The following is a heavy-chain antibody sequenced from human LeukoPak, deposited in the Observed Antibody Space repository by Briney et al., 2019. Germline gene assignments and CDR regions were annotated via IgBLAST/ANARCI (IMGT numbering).Heavy chain of an antibody. CDR3: AKYYYDTYGYYSRLDY. Sequence: GGSLRLSCAASGFTFSRYWMHWLRQAPGKGLVWVSRISTDGSSTTYADSVKGRFTISRDNGRNTLYLQMYSLRAEDTAVYYCAKYYYDTYGYYSRLDYWGQGTLVTVSS. D-gene: IGHD3-22*01. J-gene: IGHJ4*02. V-gene: IGHV3-74*01. CDR1: GFTFSRYW. CDR2: ISTDGSST.